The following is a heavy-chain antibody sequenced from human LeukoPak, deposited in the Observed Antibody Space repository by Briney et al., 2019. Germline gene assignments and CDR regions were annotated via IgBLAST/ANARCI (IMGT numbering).Heavy chain of an antibody. CDR3: ARVEWMGRMDY. D-gene: IGHD3-3*01. V-gene: IGHV3-7*04. J-gene: IGHJ4*02. CDR2: IKQDGSEA. Sequence: GGPLRLSCAASGFPLSNHRMSELREAPGKALGWVANIKQDGSEAYDGDSVKGRFTISRDNAKKSLYLQMNSLRAEDTAVYYCARVEWMGRMDYWGQGTLITVSS. CDR1: GFPLSNHR.